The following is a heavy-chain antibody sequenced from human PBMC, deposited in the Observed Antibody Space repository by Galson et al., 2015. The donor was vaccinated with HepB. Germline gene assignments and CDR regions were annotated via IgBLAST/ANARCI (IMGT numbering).Heavy chain of an antibody. Sequence: SVKVSCKASGYTFTSYYMHWVRQAPGQGLEWMGIINPSGGSTSYAQKLQGRVTMTRDTSTSTVYMELSSLRSEDTAVYYCARGLIAAPYYYYGMDVWGQETTVTVSS. D-gene: IGHD6-6*01. CDR1: GYTFTSYY. J-gene: IGHJ6*02. CDR2: INPSGGST. CDR3: ARGLIAAPYYYYGMDV. V-gene: IGHV1-46*04.